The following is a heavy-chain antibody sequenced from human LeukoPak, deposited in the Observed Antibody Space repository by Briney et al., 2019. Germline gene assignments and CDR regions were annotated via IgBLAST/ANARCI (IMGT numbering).Heavy chain of an antibody. D-gene: IGHD3-22*01. V-gene: IGHV3-9*01. Sequence: GRTLRLSCAASGFTFDDYAMPWVRQAPGKGLEWVSGISWNSGSIGYADSVKGRFTISRDNAKNSLYLQMNSLRAEDTAVYYCARDSTVYYDSSGRAIDYWGQGTLVTVSS. CDR3: ARDSTVYYDSSGRAIDY. CDR2: ISWNSGSI. CDR1: GFTFDDYA. J-gene: IGHJ4*02.